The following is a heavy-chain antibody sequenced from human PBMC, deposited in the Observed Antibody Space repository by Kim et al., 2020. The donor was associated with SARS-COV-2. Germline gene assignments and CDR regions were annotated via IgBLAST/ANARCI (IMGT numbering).Heavy chain of an antibody. Sequence: GGSLRLSCAASGFTFSSYSMNWVRQAPGKGLEWVSYISSSSTIYYADSVKGRFTISRDNAKNSLYLQMNSLRAEDTAVYYCARDVYYYGSGSYGYWGQGTLVTVSS. CDR2: ISSSSTI. J-gene: IGHJ4*02. CDR1: GFTFSSYS. D-gene: IGHD3-10*01. V-gene: IGHV3-48*04. CDR3: ARDVYYYGSGSYGY.